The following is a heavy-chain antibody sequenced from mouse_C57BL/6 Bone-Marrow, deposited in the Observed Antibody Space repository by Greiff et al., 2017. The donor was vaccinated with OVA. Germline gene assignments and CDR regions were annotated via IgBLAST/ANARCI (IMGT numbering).Heavy chain of an antibody. V-gene: IGHV5-6*02. Sequence: DVMLVESGGDLVKPGGSLKLSCAASGFTFSSYGMSWVRQTPDKRLEWVATISSGGSYTYYPDSVKGRFTISRDNAKNTLYLQMSSLKSEDTAMYYCAGNYGSSPYYAMDYWGQGTSVTVSS. D-gene: IGHD1-1*01. CDR2: ISSGGSYT. CDR3: AGNYGSSPYYAMDY. CDR1: GFTFSSYG. J-gene: IGHJ4*01.